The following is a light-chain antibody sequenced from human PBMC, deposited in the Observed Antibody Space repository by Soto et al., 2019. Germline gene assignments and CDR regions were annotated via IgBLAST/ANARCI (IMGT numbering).Light chain of an antibody. CDR3: HQRQSWPRT. CDR1: QYINTR. J-gene: IGKJ1*01. CDR2: QTS. V-gene: IGKV3-11*01. Sequence: EIVLTQSPATLSSFPGDRVTLSCRASQYINTRLAWYQHRPGQAPRLLIYQTSIRAAGIPARFSASGTGTDFTLTIRDVQPEDFAVYYCHQRQSWPRTCGQGTKVDIK.